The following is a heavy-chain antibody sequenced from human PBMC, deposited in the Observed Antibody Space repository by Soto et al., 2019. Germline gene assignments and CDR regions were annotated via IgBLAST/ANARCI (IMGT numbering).Heavy chain of an antibody. Sequence: PSETLSLTGTVPVGSISSNYWTWIRQPPGKGLEWIGYVYNIGSTNYNPSLKSRVTISEDTSKSQFSLKVNSMTAADTAVYYCARYRREAVAGYTLDNWGQGILVTVSS. J-gene: IGHJ4*02. CDR3: ARYRREAVAGYTLDN. CDR2: VYNIGST. V-gene: IGHV4-59*01. D-gene: IGHD6-13*01. CDR1: VGSISSNY.